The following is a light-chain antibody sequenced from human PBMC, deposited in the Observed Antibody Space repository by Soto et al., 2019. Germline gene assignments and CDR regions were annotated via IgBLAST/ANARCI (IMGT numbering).Light chain of an antibody. V-gene: IGKV1-8*01. Sequence: AIRMTQSPSSFSASTGDRVTITCRASQDLSSYLAWYQQKPGKAPNLLIYAASTLQSGVPSRFSGSGSGTDFTLTISCLQSEDFATYYCQQYYNYPWTFGQGTKVEIK. CDR2: AAS. CDR1: QDLSSY. J-gene: IGKJ1*01. CDR3: QQYYNYPWT.